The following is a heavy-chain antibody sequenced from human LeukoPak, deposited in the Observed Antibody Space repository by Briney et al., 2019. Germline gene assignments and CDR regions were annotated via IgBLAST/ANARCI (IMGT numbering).Heavy chain of an antibody. Sequence: GGSLRLSYAASGFPFSNYAMTWVRQAPGKGLERVSGISDSGDRTYYADSVKGRFTISRDNSKNMLYLQMNSLRVEDTALYYCAKGLGTSGYHDYWGQGTLVTVSS. D-gene: IGHD3-22*01. CDR2: ISDSGDRT. J-gene: IGHJ4*02. CDR3: AKGLGTSGYHDY. CDR1: GFPFSNYA. V-gene: IGHV3-23*01.